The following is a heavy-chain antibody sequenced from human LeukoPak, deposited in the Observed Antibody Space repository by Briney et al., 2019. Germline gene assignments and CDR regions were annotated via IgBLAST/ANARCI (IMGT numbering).Heavy chain of an antibody. Sequence: GGSLRLSRAASGFSFSSQWMSWVRQAPGKGLEWVAIVNQGGTGKYYVDSVKGRFTISRDNAENSLYLQMNSLRAEDTAVYYCAREHYFYHMDGWGEGTTVTVSS. CDR1: GFSFSSQW. CDR3: AREHYFYHMDG. J-gene: IGHJ6*03. CDR2: VNQGGTGK. V-gene: IGHV3-7*01.